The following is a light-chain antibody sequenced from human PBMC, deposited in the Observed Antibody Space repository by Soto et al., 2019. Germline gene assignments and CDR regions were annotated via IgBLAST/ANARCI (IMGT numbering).Light chain of an antibody. CDR3: QHYNSYSEA. Sequence: DIQMTQSPSTLSGSVGDRVTITCRASQTISSWLAWYQQKPGKAPKLLIYKASTLKSGVPSRFSGSGSATEFTLTTSTLQPDDFATYYCQHYNSYSEAFGQGTKVKLK. CDR2: KAS. J-gene: IGKJ1*01. CDR1: QTISSW. V-gene: IGKV1-5*03.